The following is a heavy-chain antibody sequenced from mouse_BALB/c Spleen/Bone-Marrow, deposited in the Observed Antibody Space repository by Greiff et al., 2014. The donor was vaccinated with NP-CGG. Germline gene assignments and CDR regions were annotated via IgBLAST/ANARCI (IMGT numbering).Heavy chain of an antibody. CDR3: ARDGYDRVYAMDY. D-gene: IGHD2-2*01. CDR2: INPYNGGT. Sequence: GQLKQSGPELVKPGASMKISCKASGYSFTGYTMKWGKQSHGKNLEWIGLINPYNGGTSYNQKFKGKATLTVDKSSSTVYMELLSLTSEDSAVYYCARDGYDRVYAMDYWGQGTSVTVSS. CDR1: GYSFTGYT. J-gene: IGHJ4*01. V-gene: IGHV1-18*01.